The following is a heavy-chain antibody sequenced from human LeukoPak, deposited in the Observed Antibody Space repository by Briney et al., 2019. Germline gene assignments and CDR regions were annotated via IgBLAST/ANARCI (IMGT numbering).Heavy chain of an antibody. V-gene: IGHV1-2*02. D-gene: IGHD1-7*01. CDR2: INPNSGGT. CDR3: ARDWGTTDLVTGWFDP. CDR1: GYTFTGYY. J-gene: IGHJ5*02. Sequence: ASVKVSCKASGYTFTGYYMHWVRQAPGQGLEWMGWINPNSGGTNYAQKFQGRVTMTRDTSISTAYMELSRLRSDDTAVYYCARDWGTTDLVTGWFDPWGQGTLVTVSS.